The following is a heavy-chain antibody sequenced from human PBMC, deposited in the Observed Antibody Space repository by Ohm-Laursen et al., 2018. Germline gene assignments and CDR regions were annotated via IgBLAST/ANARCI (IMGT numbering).Heavy chain of an antibody. CDR2: ISSSSSTI. CDR3: ARDGIAVAPMGFDY. J-gene: IGHJ4*02. V-gene: IGHV3-48*01. CDR1: GFTFSSYS. Sequence: SLRLSCSASGFTFSSYSMNWVRQAPGKGLEWVSYISSSSSTIHYADSVKGRFTISRDNAKNSLYLQMNSLRAEDTAVYYCARDGIAVAPMGFDYWGQGTLVTVSS. D-gene: IGHD6-19*01.